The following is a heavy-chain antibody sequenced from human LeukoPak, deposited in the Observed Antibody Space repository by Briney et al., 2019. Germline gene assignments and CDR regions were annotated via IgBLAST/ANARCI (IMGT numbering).Heavy chain of an antibody. CDR2: INHSGST. V-gene: IGHV4-34*01. Sequence: SETLSLTRAVYGGSFSGYYWSWIRQPPGKGLEWIGEINHSGSTNYNPSLKSRVTISVDTSKNQFSLKLSSVTAADTAVYYCARAVVPAAGGSGLYYFDYWGQGTLVTVSS. D-gene: IGHD2-2*01. J-gene: IGHJ4*02. CDR1: GGSFSGYY. CDR3: ARAVVPAAGGSGLYYFDY.